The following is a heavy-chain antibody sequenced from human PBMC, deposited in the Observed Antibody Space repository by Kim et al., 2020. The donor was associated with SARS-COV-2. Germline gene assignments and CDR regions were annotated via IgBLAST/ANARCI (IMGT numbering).Heavy chain of an antibody. Sequence: YNPSLKSRVTISVDTSKNQFSLKLSSVTAADTAMYYCARQGGYDSPLNYWGQGTLVTVSS. J-gene: IGHJ4*02. D-gene: IGHD5-12*01. V-gene: IGHV4-59*08. CDR3: ARQGGYDSPLNY.